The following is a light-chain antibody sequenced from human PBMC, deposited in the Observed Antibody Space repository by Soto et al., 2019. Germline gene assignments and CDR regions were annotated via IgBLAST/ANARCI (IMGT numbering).Light chain of an antibody. V-gene: IGLV2-8*01. J-gene: IGLJ1*01. CDR1: SSDVGGYNY. CDR3: TSYAGGNNV. CDR2: EVN. Sequence: QSVLTQPPSASGSPGQSVTISCTGTSSDVGGYNYVSWYQQHPGTVPKLMVYEVNKRPSGVPDRFSGSKSGNTASLTVSGLQDEDEADYYCTSYAGGNNVFGTGTKLTVL.